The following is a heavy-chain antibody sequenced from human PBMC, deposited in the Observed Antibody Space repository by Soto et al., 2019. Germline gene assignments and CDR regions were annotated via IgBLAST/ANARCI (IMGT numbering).Heavy chain of an antibody. CDR3: ARGGSSDYVWGSYLDY. CDR2: IWYDGSNK. D-gene: IGHD3-16*02. Sequence: QVQLVESGGGVVQPGRSLRLSCAASGFTFSSYGMHWVRQAPGKGLEWVAVIWYDGSNKYYADSVKGRFTISRDNSKNPLYLQMNSLRAEDTAVYYCARGGSSDYVWGSYLDYWGQGTLVTVSS. CDR1: GFTFSSYG. J-gene: IGHJ4*02. V-gene: IGHV3-33*01.